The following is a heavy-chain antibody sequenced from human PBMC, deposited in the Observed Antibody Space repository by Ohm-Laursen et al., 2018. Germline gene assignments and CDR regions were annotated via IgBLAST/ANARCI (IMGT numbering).Heavy chain of an antibody. V-gene: IGHV4-59*08. CDR2: IYHSGTT. D-gene: IGHD4-17*01. Sequence: SDTLSLTCNVSGGSITSYYWSWIRQPPGKGLEWIGTIYHSGTTYYNPSLKSRVTISVDTSKNQFSPNLRSVTAADTALYYCARVMRMLGDYVRYFDHWGQGTLVTVSS. J-gene: IGHJ4*02. CDR3: ARVMRMLGDYVRYFDH. CDR1: GGSITSYY.